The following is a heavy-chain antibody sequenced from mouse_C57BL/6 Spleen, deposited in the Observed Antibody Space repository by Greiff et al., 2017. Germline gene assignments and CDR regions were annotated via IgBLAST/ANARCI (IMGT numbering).Heavy chain of an antibody. Sequence: EVKVVESGGGLVQPKGSLKLSCAASGFSFNTYAMTWVRQAPGKGLEWVARIRSKSNSYATYDADSVKDRFTISRDDSESMLYLQMNNLKTEDTAMYYCVRGGLPHYYAMAYWGQGTSVTVSA. CDR3: VRGGLPHYYAMAY. J-gene: IGHJ4*01. D-gene: IGHD2-2*01. CDR1: GFSFNTYA. V-gene: IGHV10-1*01. CDR2: IRSKSNSYAT.